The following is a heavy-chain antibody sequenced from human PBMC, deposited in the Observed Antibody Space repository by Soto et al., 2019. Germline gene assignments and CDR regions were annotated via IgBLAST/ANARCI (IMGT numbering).Heavy chain of an antibody. J-gene: IGHJ4*02. CDR2: IYYSGST. CDR1: GGSISSYY. CDR3: ARGRYDFWSGYYDY. D-gene: IGHD3-3*01. Sequence: SETLSLTCTVSGGSISSYYWSWIRQPPGKGLEWIGYIYYSGSTNYNPSLKSRVTISVDTSKNQFSLKLSSVTAADTAVYYCARGRYDFWSGYYDYWGQGTLVTVS. V-gene: IGHV4-59*01.